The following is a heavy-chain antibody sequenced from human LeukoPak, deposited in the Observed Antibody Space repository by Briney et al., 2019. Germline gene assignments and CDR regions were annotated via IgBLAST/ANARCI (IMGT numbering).Heavy chain of an antibody. V-gene: IGHV3-11*06. Sequence: GGSLRLSCAASGFSFSDYFMIWIRQAPGKGLEWISYISGNSVFTNYADSVKGRFTISRDNAKNTLYLQMNSLRAEDTAVYYCARAPGGSDYDLYLDYWAREPWSPSPQ. CDR3: ARAPGGSDYDLYLDY. CDR1: GFSFSDYF. D-gene: IGHD5-12*01. CDR2: ISGNSVFT. J-gene: IGHJ4*02.